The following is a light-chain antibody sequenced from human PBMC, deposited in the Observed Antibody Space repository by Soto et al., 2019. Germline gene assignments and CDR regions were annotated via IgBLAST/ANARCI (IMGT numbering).Light chain of an antibody. Sequence: QSVLTQAPSASGTPGQRVTISCSGSSSNIGSNYVYWYQQLPGTAPKVLIYRNNQRPSGVPDRFSGSKSGTSASLAISGLRSEDEVDYYCAALDDSLSGRVFGGGNKLTVL. CDR1: SSNIGSNY. CDR2: RNN. J-gene: IGLJ3*02. CDR3: AALDDSLSGRV. V-gene: IGLV1-47*01.